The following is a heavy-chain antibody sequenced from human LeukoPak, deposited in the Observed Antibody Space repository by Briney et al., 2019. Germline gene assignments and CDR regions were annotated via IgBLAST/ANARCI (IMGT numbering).Heavy chain of an antibody. J-gene: IGHJ4*02. CDR3: ASGPQKYYYDSSGQTPNDY. CDR2: ISSSSSYI. D-gene: IGHD3-22*01. CDR1: GFTFSSYS. V-gene: IGHV3-21*01. Sequence: GGSLRLSCAASGFTFSSYSMNRVRQAPGKGLEWVSSISSSSSYIYYADSVKGRFTISRDNAKNSLYLQMNSLRAEDTAVYYCASGPQKYYYDSSGQTPNDYWGQGTLVTVSS.